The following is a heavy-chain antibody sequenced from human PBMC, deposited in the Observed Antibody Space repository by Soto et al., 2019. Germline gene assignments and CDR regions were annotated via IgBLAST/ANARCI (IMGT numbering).Heavy chain of an antibody. Sequence: PSEARPLRCTVSGGSLKRRGYHWCWIRQPPGMGLEWIGYIFYSGTTNYNPSLKSRVTTSLDISKNQFSLQLSSVTAADTAVYYCARVFFLFYCYADHQVLHAYSARRAFD. CDR1: GGSLKRRGYH. J-gene: IGHJ5*02. D-gene: IGHD1-1*01. V-gene: IGHV4-61*08. CDR3: ARVFFLFYCYADHQVLHAYSARRAFD. CDR2: IFYSGTT.